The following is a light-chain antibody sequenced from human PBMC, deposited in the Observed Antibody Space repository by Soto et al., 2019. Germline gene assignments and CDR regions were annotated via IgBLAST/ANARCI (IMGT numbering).Light chain of an antibody. V-gene: IGLV1-47*01. J-gene: IGLJ3*02. Sequence: QSVLTQPPSASGTPGQRVTISCSGSRSNIGSNYVYWYQQLPGTAPKILIYRNNPRPSGVTDRFSGSKSGTSASLAISGLRSEDEADYYCAAWDDSLSGLVFGGGTKLTVL. CDR2: RNN. CDR1: RSNIGSNY. CDR3: AAWDDSLSGLV.